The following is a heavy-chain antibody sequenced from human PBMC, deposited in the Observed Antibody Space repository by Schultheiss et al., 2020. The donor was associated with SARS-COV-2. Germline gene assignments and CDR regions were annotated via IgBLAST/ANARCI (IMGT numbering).Heavy chain of an antibody. D-gene: IGHD3-10*01. CDR1: GDSISSGGYY. Sequence: SQTLSLTCTVSGDSISSGGYYWSWIRQHPGKGLEWIGFIYYRGNTYYNPSLKSRVTISVDTSKNQFSLKLSSVTAADTAVYYYARDLRYGSVDYWGQGTLVTVSS. CDR2: IYYRGNT. J-gene: IGHJ4*02. V-gene: IGHV4-31*03. CDR3: ARDLRYGSVDY.